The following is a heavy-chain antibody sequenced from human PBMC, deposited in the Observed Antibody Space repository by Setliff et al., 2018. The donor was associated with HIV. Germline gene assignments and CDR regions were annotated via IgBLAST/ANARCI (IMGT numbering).Heavy chain of an antibody. J-gene: IGHJ5*01. Sequence: GESLKISCKGSGFSFTSYWISWVRQMPGEGLEWMGRIDPADSYTHYSPSFQGHITISIDKSISSASLHWSSLRTSDTAIYYCARHFGYNPGWFDSWGQGTLVTVSS. V-gene: IGHV5-10-1*01. CDR2: IDPADSYT. CDR1: GFSFTSYW. CDR3: ARHFGYNPGWFDS. D-gene: IGHD3-10*01.